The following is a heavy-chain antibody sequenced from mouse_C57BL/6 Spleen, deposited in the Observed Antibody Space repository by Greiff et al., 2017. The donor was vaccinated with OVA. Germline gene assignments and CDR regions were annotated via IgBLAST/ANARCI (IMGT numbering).Heavy chain of an antibody. CDR3: ARRYFKPKLGYAMDY. D-gene: IGHD3-3*01. CDR2: INPNNGGT. V-gene: IGHV1-26*01. Sequence: EVQLQQSGPELVKPGASVKISCKASGYTFTDYYMNWVKQSHGKSLEWIGDINPNNGGTSYNQKFKGKATLTVDKSSSTAYMELRSLTSEDSAVYYCARRYFKPKLGYAMDYWGQGTSVTVSS. CDR1: GYTFTDYY. J-gene: IGHJ4*01.